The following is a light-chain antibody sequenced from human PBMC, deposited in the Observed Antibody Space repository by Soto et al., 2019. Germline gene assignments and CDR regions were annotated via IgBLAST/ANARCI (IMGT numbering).Light chain of an antibody. CDR3: NSYAGDIIRFV. J-gene: IGLJ1*01. CDR1: SSDVGAYKY. CDR2: EVS. Sequence: SALNQPASVSGSPGQSVTISCTGTSSDVGAYKYVSWYQQHPGKAPKLMIYEVSNRPSGVSNRFSGSKSGNTASLTISGLQADDEADYYCNSYAGDIIRFVFGTGTKVTVL. V-gene: IGLV2-14*01.